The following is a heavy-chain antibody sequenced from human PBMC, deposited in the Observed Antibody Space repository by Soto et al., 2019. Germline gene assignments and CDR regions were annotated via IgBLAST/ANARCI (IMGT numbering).Heavy chain of an antibody. CDR2: ISSSSSTI. V-gene: IGHV3-48*01. Sequence: EVQLVESGGGLVQPGGSLRLSCAASGFTFSSYSMNWVRQAPGKGLEWVSYISSSSSTIYYADSVKGRFSISRDNAKNSLYLQMHRLRAEDTAVYYRAREGGDLNWFDPWGQGTLVTVSS. J-gene: IGHJ5*02. D-gene: IGHD4-17*01. CDR1: GFTFSSYS. CDR3: AREGGDLNWFDP.